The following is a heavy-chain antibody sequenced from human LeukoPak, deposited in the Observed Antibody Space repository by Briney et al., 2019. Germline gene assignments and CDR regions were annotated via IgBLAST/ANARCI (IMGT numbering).Heavy chain of an antibody. CDR1: GYIFTDFY. D-gene: IGHD3-10*01. CDR3: ARSLSVTRGLITTMLGY. Sequence: ASVKVSCKTSGYIFTDFYLHWVRQAPGQGLEWMGWISPTNGATSYARRFQGRVNMARDTSTPTSYMELSSLGSDDTAVYYCARSLSVTRGLITTMLGYWGQGTLVTVSS. J-gene: IGHJ4*02. V-gene: IGHV1-2*02. CDR2: ISPTNGAT.